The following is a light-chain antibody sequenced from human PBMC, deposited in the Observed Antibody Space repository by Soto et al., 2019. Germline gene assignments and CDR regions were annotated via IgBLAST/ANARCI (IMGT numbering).Light chain of an antibody. Sequence: PGERATLSCRASQSVSSSYLAWSQQQPGQAPRLLIYGASSRATGIPDRFSGSGSGTDFTLTISRLEPEDFAVYYCQQYGSSPAWTFGQGTKVDI. CDR2: GAS. CDR1: QSVSSSY. V-gene: IGKV3-20*01. CDR3: QQYGSSPAWT. J-gene: IGKJ1*01.